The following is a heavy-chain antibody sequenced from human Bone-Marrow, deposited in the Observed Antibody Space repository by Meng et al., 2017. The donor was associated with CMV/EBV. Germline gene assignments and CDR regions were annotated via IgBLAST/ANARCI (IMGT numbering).Heavy chain of an antibody. CDR2: ISSSGSTI. V-gene: IGHV3-48*03. CDR1: GFTFSSYE. J-gene: IGHJ6*02. CDR3: ARELGGYDWAGDDYDGMDV. D-gene: IGHD5-12*01. Sequence: GGSLRLSCAASGFTFSSYEMNWVRQAPGKGLEWVSYISSSGSTIYYADSVKGRFTISRDNAKNSLYLQMNSLRAEDTAVYYCARELGGYDWAGDDYDGMDVWGQGTTVTVSS.